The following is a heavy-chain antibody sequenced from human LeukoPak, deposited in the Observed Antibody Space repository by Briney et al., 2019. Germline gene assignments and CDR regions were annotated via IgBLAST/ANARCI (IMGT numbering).Heavy chain of an antibody. CDR1: GFTFSSYW. V-gene: IGHV3-7*03. J-gene: IGHJ6*02. CDR2: INHNGNVN. D-gene: IGHD3-16*01. CDR3: ARGGGLDV. Sequence: GGSLRLSCAASGFTFSSYWMDWARQAPGKGLEWVASINHNGNVNYYVDSVRGRFTISRDNAKNSLYLQMSNLRAEDTAVYFCARGGGLDVWGQGATVTVSS.